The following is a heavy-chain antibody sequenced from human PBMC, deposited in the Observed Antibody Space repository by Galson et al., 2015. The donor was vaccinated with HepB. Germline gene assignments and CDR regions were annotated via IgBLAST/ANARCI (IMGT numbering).Heavy chain of an antibody. V-gene: IGHV3-33*05. CDR2: ITYDGSND. J-gene: IGHJ4*02. CDR1: GFTFRSYS. Sequence: CAASGFTFRSYSMHWVRQAPGKGLEWVAIITYDGSNDFYADSVKGRFTISRDNSKDTVFLQMNNLRVEDTALYYCARVPGVRGVKGYFDYWGLGTLVSASS. D-gene: IGHD3-10*01. CDR3: ARVPGVRGVKGYFDY.